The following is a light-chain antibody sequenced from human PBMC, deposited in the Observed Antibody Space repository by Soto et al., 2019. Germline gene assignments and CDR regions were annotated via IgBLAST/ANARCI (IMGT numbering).Light chain of an antibody. Sequence: QSALTQPASVSGSPGQSITISCTGTNNDIGNYKYVSWYQQHPGKAPKLLIYEVTKRPSGVPDRFSGSKSGNTASLTVSGLQAEDEADYFCSSYAGSSNVVFGGGTKLTVL. CDR2: EVT. V-gene: IGLV2-8*01. CDR1: NNDIGNYKY. CDR3: SSYAGSSNVV. J-gene: IGLJ3*02.